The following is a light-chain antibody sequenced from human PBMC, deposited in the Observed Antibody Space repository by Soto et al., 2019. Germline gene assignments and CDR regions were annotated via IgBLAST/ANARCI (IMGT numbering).Light chain of an antibody. CDR1: PSDIGTYNY. J-gene: IGLJ1*01. V-gene: IGLV2-14*03. Sequence: QSVLTQPAPMSGSPGQSITISCTGNPSDIGTYNYLSWYQQHPGKAPRLVISDVSNRPSGVSNRFSGSKSGNTASLTITGLQSEDEADYYCMSYTTTSSFVFGSGTKVTVL. CDR3: MSYTTTSSFV. CDR2: DVS.